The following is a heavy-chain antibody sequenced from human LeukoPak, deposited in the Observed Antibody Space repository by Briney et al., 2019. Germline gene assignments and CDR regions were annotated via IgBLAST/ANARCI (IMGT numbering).Heavy chain of an antibody. D-gene: IGHD4-17*01. V-gene: IGHV3-21*01. Sequence: GGSLRLSCAASGFTFSSYSMNWVRQAPGKGLEWVSSISSSSSYIYYADSVKGRFTISRDNAKNSLYLQMNSLRAEDTAVYYCARDPVRMTTVTRTLDYWGQGTLVTVSS. CDR2: ISSSSSYI. CDR3: ARDPVRMTTVTRTLDY. CDR1: GFTFSSYS. J-gene: IGHJ4*02.